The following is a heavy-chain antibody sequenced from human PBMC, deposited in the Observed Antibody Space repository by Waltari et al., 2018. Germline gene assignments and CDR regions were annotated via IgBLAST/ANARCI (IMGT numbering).Heavy chain of an antibody. V-gene: IGHV4-39*07. J-gene: IGHJ4*02. Sequence: QLQLQESGPGLVKPSETLSLTCTVSGGSISSSSYYWGWIRQPPGKGLEWIGSIYYSGSTYYNPSLKSRVTISVDTSKNQFSLKLSSVTAADTAVYYCARVSSTSFYAMGILDYWGQGTLVTVSS. CDR2: IYYSGST. D-gene: IGHD2-2*01. CDR1: GGSISSSSYY. CDR3: ARVSSTSFYAMGILDY.